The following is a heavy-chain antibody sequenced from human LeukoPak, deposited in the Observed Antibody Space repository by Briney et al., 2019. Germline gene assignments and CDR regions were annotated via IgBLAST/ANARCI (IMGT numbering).Heavy chain of an antibody. D-gene: IGHD2-15*01. V-gene: IGHV4-31*11. J-gene: IGHJ4*02. CDR3: ARIWRGGVVFDY. CDR2: IYYSGST. Sequence: SETLSLTCAVSGGSISSGGYSWSWIRQPPGKGLEWIGYIYYSGSTYYNPSLKSRVTISVDTSKNQFSLKLSSVTAADTAVYYCARIWRGGVVFDYWGQGTLVTVSS. CDR1: GGSISSGGYS.